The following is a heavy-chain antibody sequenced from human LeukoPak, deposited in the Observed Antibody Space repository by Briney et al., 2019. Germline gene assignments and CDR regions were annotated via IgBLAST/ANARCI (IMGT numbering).Heavy chain of an antibody. CDR3: ARGPPYYYDSSGDTNKEYYFDY. CDR2: INHSGST. CDR1: GGSLSGYY. D-gene: IGHD3-22*01. Sequence: SETLSLTCAVYGGSLSGYYWSWIRQPPGKGLEWIGEINHSGSTNYNPSLKSRVTISVDTSKNQFSLKLSSVTAADTAVYYCARGPPYYYDSSGDTNKEYYFDYWGQGTLVTVSS. J-gene: IGHJ4*02. V-gene: IGHV4-34*01.